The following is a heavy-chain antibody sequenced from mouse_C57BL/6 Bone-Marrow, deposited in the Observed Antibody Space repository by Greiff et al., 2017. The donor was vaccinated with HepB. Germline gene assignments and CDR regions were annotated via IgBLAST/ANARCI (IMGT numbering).Heavy chain of an antibody. D-gene: IGHD2-1*01. CDR2: INPNYGTT. CDR1: GYSFTDYN. Sequence: EVKLVESGPELVKPGASVKISCKASGYSFTDYNMNWVKQSNGKSLEWIGVINPNYGTTSYNQKFKGKATLTVDQSSSTAYMQLNSLTSEDSAVYYCARDRLWYPYYYAMDYWGQGTSVTVSS. V-gene: IGHV1-39*01. CDR3: ARDRLWYPYYYAMDY. J-gene: IGHJ4*01.